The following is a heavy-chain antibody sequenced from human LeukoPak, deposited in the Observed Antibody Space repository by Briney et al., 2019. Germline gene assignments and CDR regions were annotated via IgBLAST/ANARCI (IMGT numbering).Heavy chain of an antibody. CDR1: GFTFSIYS. CDR3: ARTNYDSSGYYDEYFQH. J-gene: IGHJ1*01. V-gene: IGHV3-48*01. CDR2: ISSSSGTI. Sequence: GGSLRLSCAASGFTFSIYSMNWVRQAPGKGLGGVSYISSSSGTIYYADSVKGRFTISRGSAKNSLYLQMNSLRAEDTAVYYCARTNYDSSGYYDEYFQHWGQGTLVTVSS. D-gene: IGHD3-22*01.